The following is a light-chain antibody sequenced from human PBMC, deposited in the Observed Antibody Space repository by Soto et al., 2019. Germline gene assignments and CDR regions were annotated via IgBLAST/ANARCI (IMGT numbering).Light chain of an antibody. CDR1: SSAVGSYNL. V-gene: IGLV2-23*02. Sequence: QSALTQPASVSGSPGQSITISCTGPSSAVGSYNLFSWYQQHPGKAPKLMIYEVTKRPSGVSNRFSGSKSGNTASLTISGLQAEDEDDYYFCSYAGSIVFGTGTKLTVL. CDR3: CSYAGSIV. CDR2: EVT. J-gene: IGLJ1*01.